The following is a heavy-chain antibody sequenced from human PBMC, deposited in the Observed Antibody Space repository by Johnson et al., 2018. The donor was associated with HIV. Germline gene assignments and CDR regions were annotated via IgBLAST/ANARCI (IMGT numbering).Heavy chain of an antibody. J-gene: IGHJ3*02. Sequence: QEKLVESGGGVVQPGRSLRLSCAASGFTFSTYGMHWVRQAPGKGLEWVAVISHDGSNKYYVDSVKGRFTTSSDNSKNTLYLQMNSLRAEDTAVYYCVKDWSRTVGATLGPGAFDIWGQGTMVTVSS. V-gene: IGHV3-30*18. D-gene: IGHD1-26*01. CDR3: VKDWSRTVGATLGPGAFDI. CDR1: GFTFSTYG. CDR2: ISHDGSNK.